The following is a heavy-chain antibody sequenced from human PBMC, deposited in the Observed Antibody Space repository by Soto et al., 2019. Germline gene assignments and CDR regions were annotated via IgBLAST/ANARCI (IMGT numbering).Heavy chain of an antibody. V-gene: IGHV4-30-2*01. CDR2: IYHSGGT. Sequence: QLQLQESGSGLVNPSQTLSLTCAVSGASITSPGYAWSWIRQPPGKGLEWIGYIYHSGGTYYNPSLTSRVAISQDRSNNQFSLKLASVTAADTAVYYCARGGDYGDDAHLNYWGQGTLVTVSP. J-gene: IGHJ4*02. CDR1: GASITSPGYA. D-gene: IGHD4-17*01. CDR3: ARGGDYGDDAHLNY.